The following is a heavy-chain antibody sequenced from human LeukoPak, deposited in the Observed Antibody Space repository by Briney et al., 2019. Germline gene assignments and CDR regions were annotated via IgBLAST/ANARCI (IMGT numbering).Heavy chain of an antibody. CDR3: ARATWDSSGYYIDY. CDR1: GGSISSYY. J-gene: IGHJ4*02. D-gene: IGHD3-22*01. CDR2: IYYSGST. V-gene: IGHV4-59*01. Sequence: PSETLSLTCTVSGGSISSYYWSWIRQPPGKGLEWIGYIYYSGSTKYNPSLKSRVTISVDTSKNQFSLKVRSVTAVDTAVYYCARATWDSSGYYIDYWGQGTLVTVSS.